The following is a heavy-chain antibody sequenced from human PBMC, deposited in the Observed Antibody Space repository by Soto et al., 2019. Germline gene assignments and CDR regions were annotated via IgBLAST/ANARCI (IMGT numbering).Heavy chain of an antibody. D-gene: IGHD6-13*01. Sequence: SVKVSCKASGGTFSSYAISWLQESPGQGLEWMGGIIPIFGTANYAQKFQGRVTITADKSTSTAYMELSSLRSEDTAVYYCARVPKIAAAGTCWFDPWGQGTLVTVSS. CDR2: IIPIFGTA. CDR3: ARVPKIAAAGTCWFDP. CDR1: GGTFSSYA. V-gene: IGHV1-69*06. J-gene: IGHJ5*02.